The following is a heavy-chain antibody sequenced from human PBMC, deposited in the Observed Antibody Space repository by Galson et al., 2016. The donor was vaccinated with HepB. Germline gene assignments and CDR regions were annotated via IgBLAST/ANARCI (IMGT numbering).Heavy chain of an antibody. Sequence: SVKVSCKASGYTFSTYGISWVRQAPGQGLEWMGWSSAYNVYTNYAQKLQGRVTMTPDTSTSTAYMELRSLRSYDTAVYYFARGGEMATIYFDYWGQGTLVTVSS. J-gene: IGHJ4*02. CDR3: ARGGEMATIYFDY. V-gene: IGHV1-18*04. CDR2: SSAYNVYT. D-gene: IGHD5-24*01. CDR1: GYTFSTYG.